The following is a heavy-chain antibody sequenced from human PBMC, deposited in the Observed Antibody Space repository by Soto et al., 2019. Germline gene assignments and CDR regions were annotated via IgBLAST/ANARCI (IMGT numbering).Heavy chain of an antibody. V-gene: IGHV4-34*01. D-gene: IGHD2-15*01. Sequence: SETLSLTCAVYGGSFSVYYWTWIRQTPGKGLEWIGEINHSGSTNYNPSLKSRVTISVDPSKNQFSLKLSSVTAADTAVYYCARVGYCSGGSCLKIYYFDYWGQGTLVTVSS. CDR1: GGSFSVYY. CDR3: ARVGYCSGGSCLKIYYFDY. CDR2: INHSGST. J-gene: IGHJ4*02.